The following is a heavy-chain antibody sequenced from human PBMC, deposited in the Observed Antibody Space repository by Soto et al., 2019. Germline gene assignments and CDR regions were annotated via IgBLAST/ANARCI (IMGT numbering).Heavy chain of an antibody. Sequence: SSTLSLTCAVSGGSISSAGYSWSWLRQPPGEGLEWIGYIFHTGSTYYNPSLRSRVTISIDRPENQFSLKLSSVTAADTAVYYCARENRVGTYYFDYWGPGALVTVSS. CDR2: IFHTGST. CDR3: ARENRVGTYYFDY. CDR1: GGSISSAGYS. D-gene: IGHD1-26*01. V-gene: IGHV4-30-2*01. J-gene: IGHJ4*02.